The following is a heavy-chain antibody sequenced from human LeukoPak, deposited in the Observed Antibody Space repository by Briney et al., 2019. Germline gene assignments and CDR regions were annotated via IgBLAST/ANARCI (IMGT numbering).Heavy chain of an antibody. CDR1: GFTFSSYG. V-gene: IGHV3-33*06. CDR3: AKDRGYSYGFFDY. D-gene: IGHD5-18*01. CDR2: IWYDGSNK. Sequence: GGSLRLSXAASGFTFSSYGMHWVRQAPGKGLEWVAVIWYDGSNKYYADSVKGRFTISRDNSKNTLYLQMNSLRAEDTAVYYCAKDRGYSYGFFDYWGQGTLVTVSS. J-gene: IGHJ4*02.